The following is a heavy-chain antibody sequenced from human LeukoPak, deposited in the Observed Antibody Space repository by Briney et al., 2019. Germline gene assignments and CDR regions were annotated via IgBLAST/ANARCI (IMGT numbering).Heavy chain of an antibody. V-gene: IGHV1-69*01. D-gene: IGHD4-17*01. J-gene: IGHJ3*02. CDR1: GGAFKGYA. CDR2: SNPIFGTT. CDR3: ARGTTVTTAVLVPNHAFHI. Sequence: SVKVSCKASGGAFKGYAINWVRQAPGQGLELMGGSNPIFGTTNFAPKFQGRVTIAADESTSTAYMELTSLKSEDTAVYYCARGTTVTTAVLVPNHAFHIWGQGTMVTVSS.